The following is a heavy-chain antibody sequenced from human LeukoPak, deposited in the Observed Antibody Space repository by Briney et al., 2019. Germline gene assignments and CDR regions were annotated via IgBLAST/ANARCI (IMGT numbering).Heavy chain of an antibody. Sequence: PGGSLRLSCAASGFTFSSYAMSWVRQAPGKGLEWVSGISGSGGMIYYADSVKGRFSISRDNSKNTLYLQMNSLKTEDTAVYYCTRGPFDSSGYFDYWGQGTLVTVSS. CDR1: GFTFSSYA. V-gene: IGHV3-23*01. D-gene: IGHD3-22*01. CDR3: TRGPFDSSGYFDY. J-gene: IGHJ4*02. CDR2: ISGSGGMI.